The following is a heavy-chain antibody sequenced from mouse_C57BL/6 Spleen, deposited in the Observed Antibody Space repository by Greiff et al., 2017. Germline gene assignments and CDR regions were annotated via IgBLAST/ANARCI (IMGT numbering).Heavy chain of an antibody. CDR3: ARDRGDFDV. CDR2: ISYDGSN. D-gene: IGHD3-1*01. CDR1: GYSITSGYY. J-gene: IGHJ1*03. V-gene: IGHV3-6*01. Sequence: EVQLVESGPGLVKPSQSLSLTCSVTGYSITSGYYWNWIRQFPGNKLEWMGYISYDGSNNYNPSLKNRISITRDTSKNQFFLKLNSVTTEDTATYYCARDRGDFDVWGTGTTVTVSS.